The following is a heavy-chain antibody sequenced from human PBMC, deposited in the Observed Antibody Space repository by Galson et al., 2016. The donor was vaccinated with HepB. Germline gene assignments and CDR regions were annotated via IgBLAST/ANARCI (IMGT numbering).Heavy chain of an antibody. D-gene: IGHD2-8*01. Sequence: SLRLSCAASGFTFSNYAMHWVRQAPGKGLEWVAVISDDGSNKYYTDSVKGRFTISRDNSKNTLYMQLNSMRAEDTAVYYCARDRSFAARYCTNGLCPHNWFDPWGQGTLVTVSS. CDR1: GFTFSNYA. CDR2: ISDDGSNK. J-gene: IGHJ5*02. CDR3: ARDRSFAARYCTNGLCPHNWFDP. V-gene: IGHV3-30*04.